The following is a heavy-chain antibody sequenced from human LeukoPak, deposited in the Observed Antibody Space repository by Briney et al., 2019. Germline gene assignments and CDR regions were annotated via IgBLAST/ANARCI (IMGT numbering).Heavy chain of an antibody. D-gene: IGHD5/OR15-5a*01. J-gene: IGHJ6*04. V-gene: IGHV3-23*01. CDR3: VRGTASVYVGMDV. Sequence: GGSLRLSCAASGFTFSSYAMSWVRQAPGKGLEWVSAISGSGGSTYYADSVKGRFTISRDNSKNTLYLQMNSLRAEDTAVYYCVRGTASVYVGMDVWGKGTTVTVSP. CDR1: GFTFSSYA. CDR2: ISGSGGST.